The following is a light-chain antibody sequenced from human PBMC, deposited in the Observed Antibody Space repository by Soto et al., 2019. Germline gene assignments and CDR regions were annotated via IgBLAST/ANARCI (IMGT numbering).Light chain of an antibody. CDR1: QSLVHSNGYNY. V-gene: IGKV2-28*01. CDR3: MQTLQSRT. J-gene: IGKJ1*01. CDR2: MGS. Sequence: DIVMTQSPLSLPVTPGEPASISCRSSQSLVHSNGYNYLDWYLQKPGQSPQVLIYMGSNRASGVPGRFSGSGSGTDFTLKISTVEAEDVGVYYCMQTLQSRTFGQGTKVDIK.